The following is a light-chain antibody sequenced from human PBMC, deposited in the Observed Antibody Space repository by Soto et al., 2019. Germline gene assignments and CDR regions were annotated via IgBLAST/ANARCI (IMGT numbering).Light chain of an antibody. V-gene: IGLV2-14*01. Sequence: QSALTQPASVSGSPGQSITISCTGTSSDVGGYNYVSWYQQHPGKAPKLMIYDVSNRPSGVSNRFSGSKSGNTASLTISGLQAEDEADYYCSSYTSSSTGVFGGGNKLTVL. CDR2: DVS. CDR1: SSDVGGYNY. J-gene: IGLJ3*02. CDR3: SSYTSSSTGV.